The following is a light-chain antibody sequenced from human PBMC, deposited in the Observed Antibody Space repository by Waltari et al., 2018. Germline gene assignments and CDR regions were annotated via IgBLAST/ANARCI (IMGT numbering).Light chain of an antibody. CDR1: QTIYNS. CDR3: QQSYTLPYT. J-gene: IGKJ2*01. CDR2: DTS. Sequence: DIQMTQSPSPLSASVGDRVPITCRASQTIYNSLNWYQHKPGKAPQLLISDTSTLQSGVPSRFSGRGSGTEFTLTISRLQPEDFGTYYCQQSYTLPYTFGQGTKLDI. V-gene: IGKV1-39*01.